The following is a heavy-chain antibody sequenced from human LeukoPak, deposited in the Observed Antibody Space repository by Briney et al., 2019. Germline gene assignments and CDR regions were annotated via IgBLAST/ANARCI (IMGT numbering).Heavy chain of an antibody. CDR3: ARTYIVGATSIDY. D-gene: IGHD1-26*01. CDR2: ISSSSSTI. Sequence: GGSLRLSCAASGFTFSSYNMNWVRQAPGKGLEWVSYISSSSSTIYYADSVKGRFTISRDNAKNSLYLQMNSLRAEDTAVYYCARTYIVGATSIDYWGQGTLVTVSS. CDR1: GFTFSSYN. V-gene: IGHV3-48*01. J-gene: IGHJ4*02.